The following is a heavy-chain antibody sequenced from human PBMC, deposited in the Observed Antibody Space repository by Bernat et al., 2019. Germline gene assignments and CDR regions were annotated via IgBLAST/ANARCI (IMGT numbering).Heavy chain of an antibody. CDR1: GFTFSSYG. Sequence: QVQLVESGGGVVQPGRFLRLSCAASGFTFSSYGLHWVRQAPGKGLEGVAVISYDGSNKYYADSVKGRFTISRDNSKNTLYLQMNSLRAEDTAVYYCAKDPAKLLWFGELGAFDIWGQGTMVTASS. CDR2: ISYDGSNK. V-gene: IGHV3-30*18. D-gene: IGHD3-10*01. CDR3: AKDPAKLLWFGELGAFDI. J-gene: IGHJ3*02.